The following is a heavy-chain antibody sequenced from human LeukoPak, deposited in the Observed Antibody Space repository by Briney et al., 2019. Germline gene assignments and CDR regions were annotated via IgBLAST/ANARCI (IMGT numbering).Heavy chain of an antibody. CDR1: GFTFSSYA. CDR2: ISSSGGST. D-gene: IGHD3/OR15-3a*01. V-gene: IGHV3-23*01. CDR3: AKDPDDFWTEPPLEY. J-gene: IGHJ4*02. Sequence: GGSLRLSCAASGFTFSSYAMSWVRQAPGKGLEWVSLISSSGGSTYYADSVRGRFTISRDNSRNTLYLQMNSLRAEDTAIYYCAKDPDDFWTEPPLEYWGQGTLVTVSS.